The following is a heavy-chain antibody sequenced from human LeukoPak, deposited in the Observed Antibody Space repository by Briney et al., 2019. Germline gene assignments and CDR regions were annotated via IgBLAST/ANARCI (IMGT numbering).Heavy chain of an antibody. V-gene: IGHV1-69*05. J-gene: IGHJ4*02. D-gene: IGHD1-14*01. CDR3: ARSIEPVLNYFDY. CDR2: IIPIFGTA. Sequence: ASVKVSCKASGGTFSSYAISWVRQAPGQGLEWMGGIIPIFGTANYAQKFQGRVTITTDESTSTAYMELSSLRSEDTAVYYCARSIEPVLNYFDYWGQGTLVTVSS. CDR1: GGTFSSYA.